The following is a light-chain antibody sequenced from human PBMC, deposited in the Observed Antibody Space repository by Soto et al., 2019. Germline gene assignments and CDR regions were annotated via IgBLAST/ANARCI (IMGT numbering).Light chain of an antibody. J-gene: IGKJ1*01. V-gene: IGKV3-15*01. CDR2: GAS. CDR1: QSVSSN. CDR3: HQYHNWPPWT. Sequence: EIVMTQSPATLSVSPGERATLSCRASQSVSSNLAWYQQKPGQAPRLLIYGASTRATGIPARFSGSGSGTDFTLTISSLQSEDFAVYYCHQYHNWPPWTFGQGTKVEIK.